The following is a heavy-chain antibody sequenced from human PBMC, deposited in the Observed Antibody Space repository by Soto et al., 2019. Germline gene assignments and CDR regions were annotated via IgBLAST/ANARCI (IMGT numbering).Heavy chain of an antibody. Sequence: ASVKVSCKASGYTFTSYGISWVRQAPGQGLEWMGWISAYNGNTNYAQKPQGRVTMTTDTSTSTAYMGLRSLRSDDTAVYYCARAGYDYIWGSGGYYYYMDVWGKGTTVTVSS. V-gene: IGHV1-18*01. CDR3: ARAGYDYIWGSGGYYYYMDV. D-gene: IGHD3-16*01. CDR1: GYTFTSYG. CDR2: ISAYNGNT. J-gene: IGHJ6*03.